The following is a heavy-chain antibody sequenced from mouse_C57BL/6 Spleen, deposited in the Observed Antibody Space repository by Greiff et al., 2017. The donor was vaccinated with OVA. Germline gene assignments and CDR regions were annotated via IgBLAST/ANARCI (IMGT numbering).Heavy chain of an antibody. CDR3: ARGKDYFDY. CDR2: IRNKANSYKK. J-gene: IGHJ2*01. V-gene: IGHV7-3*01. Sequence: EVKLVESGGGLVQPGGSLSLSCAASGFTFTDYYMSWVRQPPGKALEWLGFIRNKANSYKKEYSASVKGRFTISRDNSQSILYLQMNALRAEDSATYYCARGKDYFDYWGQGTTLTVSS. CDR1: GFTFTDYY.